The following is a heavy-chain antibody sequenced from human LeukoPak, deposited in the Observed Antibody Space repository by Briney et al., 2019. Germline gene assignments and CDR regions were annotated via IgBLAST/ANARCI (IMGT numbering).Heavy chain of an antibody. CDR2: INHSGST. CDR1: GGSFSGYY. D-gene: IGHD3-22*01. J-gene: IGHJ4*02. CDR3: ARQLYYYDSSGYYWFDY. V-gene: IGHV4-34*01. Sequence: PSETLSLTCAVYGGSFSGYYWSWIRQPPGKGLEWIGEINHSGSTNYNPSLKSRVTISVDTSENQFSLKLSSVTAADTAVYYCARQLYYYDSSGYYWFDYWGQGTLVTVSS.